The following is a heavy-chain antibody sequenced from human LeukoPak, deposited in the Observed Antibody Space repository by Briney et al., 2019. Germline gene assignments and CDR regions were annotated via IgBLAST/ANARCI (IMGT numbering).Heavy chain of an antibody. D-gene: IGHD4-17*01. J-gene: IGHJ5*02. CDR2: IYYSGST. CDR1: GGSISSSSYY. V-gene: IGHV4-39*01. Sequence: SESLSLSCTVSGGSISSSSYYWGWIRQPPGKGLEWIGSIYYSGSTYYNPSLKSRVTISVDTSKNQFSLTLNSVTAADTAVYYCARRATYGDARFDPWGQGTLVTVSS. CDR3: ARRATYGDARFDP.